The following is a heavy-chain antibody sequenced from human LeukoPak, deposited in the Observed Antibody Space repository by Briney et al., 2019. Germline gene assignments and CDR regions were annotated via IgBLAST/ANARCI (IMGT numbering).Heavy chain of an antibody. J-gene: IGHJ6*03. CDR2: IYTSGST. Sequence: ASETLSLTCTVSGGSISSYYWSWIRQPAGKGLERIGRIYTSGSTNYNPSLKSRVTMSVDTSKNQFSLKLSSVTAADTAVYYCARDSYRYCSGGSCHYYYYYMDVWGKGTTVTISS. D-gene: IGHD2-15*01. CDR3: ARDSYRYCSGGSCHYYYYYMDV. V-gene: IGHV4-4*07. CDR1: GGSISSYY.